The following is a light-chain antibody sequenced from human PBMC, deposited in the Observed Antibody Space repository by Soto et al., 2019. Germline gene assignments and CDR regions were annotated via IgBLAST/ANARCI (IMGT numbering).Light chain of an antibody. CDR2: SNN. CDR1: SSNIGSQT. V-gene: IGLV1-44*01. J-gene: IGLJ2*01. Sequence: QSVLTQPPSASGTPGQRVTISCSGSSSNIGSQTVNWYQQLPGTAPKLLIYSNNQRPSGVPDRFSGSKSGTSASLAISGLQSEDEADYYCAAWDDSLNGRLFGGGTKLTVL. CDR3: AAWDDSLNGRL.